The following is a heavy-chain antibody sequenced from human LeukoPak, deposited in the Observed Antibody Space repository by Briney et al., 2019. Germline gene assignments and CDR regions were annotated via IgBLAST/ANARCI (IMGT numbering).Heavy chain of an antibody. J-gene: IGHJ4*02. CDR1: GGSFSGYY. CDR3: ARGILDYDFWSGYYTGLVDY. Sequence: SETLSLTCAVYGGSFSGYYWSWIRQPPGKGLEWIGYIYYSGSTNYNPSLKSRVTISVDTSKNQFSLKLSSVTAADTAVYYCARGILDYDFWSGYYTGLVDYWGQGTLVTVSS. V-gene: IGHV4-59*08. D-gene: IGHD3-3*01. CDR2: IYYSGST.